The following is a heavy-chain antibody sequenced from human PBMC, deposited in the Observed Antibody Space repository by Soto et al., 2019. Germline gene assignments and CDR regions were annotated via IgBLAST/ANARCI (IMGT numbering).Heavy chain of an antibody. Sequence: QVQLVESGGGLVKPGGSLRLSCAASGFTFSDYYMSWIRQAPGKGLEWVSYISSSSSYTNYADSVKGRFTISRDNAKNSLYLQMNSLRAEDTAVYYCSRDLCSGGSCDSNAFDIWGQGTMVTVSS. J-gene: IGHJ3*02. CDR2: ISSSSSYT. CDR3: SRDLCSGGSCDSNAFDI. D-gene: IGHD2-15*01. CDR1: GFTFSDYY. V-gene: IGHV3-11*06.